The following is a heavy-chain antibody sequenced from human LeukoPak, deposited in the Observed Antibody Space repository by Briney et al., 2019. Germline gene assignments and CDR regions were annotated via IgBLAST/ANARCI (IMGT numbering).Heavy chain of an antibody. CDR2: INPSGGST. J-gene: IGHJ4*02. D-gene: IGHD2-2*03. Sequence: ASVKVSCKASGYTFTSYYMHWVRQAPRQGLEWMGIINPSGGSTSYAQTFQGRVTMTRDMSTSTVYMELSSLRSEDTAVYYCARDLDGYCSSTSCYPAYFDYWGQGTLVTVSS. CDR1: GYTFTSYY. V-gene: IGHV1-46*01. CDR3: ARDLDGYCSSTSCYPAYFDY.